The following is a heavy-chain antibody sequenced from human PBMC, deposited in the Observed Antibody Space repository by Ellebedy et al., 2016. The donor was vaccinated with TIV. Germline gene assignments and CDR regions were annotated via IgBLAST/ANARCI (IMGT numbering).Heavy chain of an antibody. D-gene: IGHD3-22*01. V-gene: IGHV1-2*04. CDR1: GYTFTDYY. J-gene: IGHJ6*02. CDR2: INPNIGDT. Sequence: AASVKVSCKASGYTFTDYYIHWVRQAPGQGLEWMGWINPNIGDTHYAQKFQGWVTMTWDTSISTAYMELSRLRSDDTAVYYCARGMGITTVYYYFAMDVWGHGTTVTVSS. CDR3: ARGMGITTVYYYFAMDV.